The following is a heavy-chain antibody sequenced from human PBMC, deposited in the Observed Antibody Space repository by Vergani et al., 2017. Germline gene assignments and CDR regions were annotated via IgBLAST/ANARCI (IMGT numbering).Heavy chain of an antibody. V-gene: IGHV3-30*18. CDR1: GFTVSSNY. CDR2: ISYDGSNK. Sequence: VQLVETGGGLIQPGGSLRLSCAASGFTVSSNYMSWVRQAPGKGLEWVAVISYDGSNKYYADSVKGRFTISRDNSKNTLYLQMNSLRAEDTAVYYCAKDLEYGVVTAIASFDYWGQGTLVTVSS. J-gene: IGHJ4*02. CDR3: AKDLEYGVVTAIASFDY. D-gene: IGHD2-21*02.